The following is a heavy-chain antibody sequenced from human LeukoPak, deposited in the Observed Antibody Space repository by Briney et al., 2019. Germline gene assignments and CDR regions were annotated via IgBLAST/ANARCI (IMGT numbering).Heavy chain of an antibody. CDR3: ASKGSYSSSGFDY. Sequence: SSEPLPLTCTVSGYPISSGYYWGWIRQPPGTGLEWIGSIYHSGSTYYNPSLKSRVTISVDTSKNQFSLKLSSVTAADTAVYYCASKGSYSSSGFDYWGQGTLVTVSS. V-gene: IGHV4-38-2*02. D-gene: IGHD3-10*01. CDR1: GYPISSGYY. CDR2: IYHSGST. J-gene: IGHJ4*02.